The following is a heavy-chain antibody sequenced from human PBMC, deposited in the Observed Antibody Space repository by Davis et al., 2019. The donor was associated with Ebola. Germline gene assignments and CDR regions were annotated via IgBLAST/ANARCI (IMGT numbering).Heavy chain of an antibody. Sequence: GSLRLSCTVSGGSISSYYWSWIRQPPGKGLEWIGYIYYSGSTNYNPSLKSRVTISVDTSKNQFSLKLSSVTAADTAVYCCARDGGYNYGEGAFDIWGQGTMVTVSS. CDR1: GGSISSYY. V-gene: IGHV4-59*12. CDR3: ARDGGYNYGEGAFDI. D-gene: IGHD5-18*01. CDR2: IYYSGST. J-gene: IGHJ3*02.